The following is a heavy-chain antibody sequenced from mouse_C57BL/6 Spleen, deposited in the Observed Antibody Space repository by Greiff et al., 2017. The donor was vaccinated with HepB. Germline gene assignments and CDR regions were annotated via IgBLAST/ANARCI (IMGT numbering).Heavy chain of an antibody. V-gene: IGHV1-80*01. CDR2: IYPGDGDT. J-gene: IGHJ2*01. D-gene: IGHD4-1*01. Sequence: VMLVESGAELVKPGASVKISCKASGYAFSSYWMNWVKQRPGKGLEWIGQIYPGDGDTNYNGKFKGKATLTADKSSSTAYMQLSSLTSEDSAVYFCARGGTGPNYFDYWGQGTTLTVSS. CDR1: GYAFSSYW. CDR3: ARGGTGPNYFDY.